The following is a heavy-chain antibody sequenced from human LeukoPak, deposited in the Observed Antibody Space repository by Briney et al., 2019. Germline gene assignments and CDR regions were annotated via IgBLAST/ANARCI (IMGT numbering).Heavy chain of an antibody. D-gene: IGHD3-16*01. CDR2: ISFSGTGT. CDR3: VRDCDARGDLMHVDQ. CDR1: GVTFSSYS. J-gene: IGHJ4*02. V-gene: IGHV3-48*01. Sequence: GASLRLSCAASGVTFSSYSSNWFRQAPGKGLEWVAYISFSGTGTYYADSVKGRFTISRDDAKKSVYLQMNRLRAEDTAVYYCVRDCDARGDLMHVDQWGQGTMVTVSS.